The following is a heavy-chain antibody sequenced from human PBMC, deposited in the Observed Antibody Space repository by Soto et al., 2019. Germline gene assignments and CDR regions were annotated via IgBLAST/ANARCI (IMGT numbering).Heavy chain of an antibody. CDR2: INAGNGNT. CDR3: ARDRSSRAVAGTRSYYFDY. CDR1: GYTFTSYA. Sequence: ASVKVSCKASGYTFTSYAMHWVRQAPGQRLEWMGWINAGNGNTKYSQKFQGRVTITRDTSASTAYMELSSLRSEDTAVYYCARDRSSRAVAGTRSYYFDYWGQGTLVTVSS. D-gene: IGHD6-19*01. V-gene: IGHV1-3*01. J-gene: IGHJ4*02.